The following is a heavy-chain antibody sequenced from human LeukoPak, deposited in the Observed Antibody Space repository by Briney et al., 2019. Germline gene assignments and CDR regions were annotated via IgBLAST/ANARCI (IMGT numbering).Heavy chain of an antibody. CDR1: GYSFTSYW. V-gene: IGHV5-51*01. CDR2: IYPGDSDT. D-gene: IGHD2/OR15-2a*01. Sequence: GESLKISCKGSGYSFTSYWIGWVRQMPGKGLEWRAIIYPGDSDTRYSPSFQGQVTISADKSISTAYLQWSSLKASDTAMYYCARHPNNNYDDTTTYTYWGQGTLVTVSS. CDR3: ARHPNNNYDDTTTYTY. J-gene: IGHJ4*02.